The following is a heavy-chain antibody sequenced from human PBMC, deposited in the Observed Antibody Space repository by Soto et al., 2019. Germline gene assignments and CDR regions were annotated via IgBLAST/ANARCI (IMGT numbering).Heavy chain of an antibody. CDR3: ARGGALYCSGGSCYFDY. CDR1: GFTFSSYS. CDR2: ISSSSSYI. V-gene: IGHV3-21*01. D-gene: IGHD2-15*01. J-gene: IGHJ4*02. Sequence: GGSLRLSCAASGFTFSSYSMNWVRQAPGKGLEWVSSISSSSSYIYYADSVKGRFTISRDNAKNSLYLQMNSLRAEDTAVYYCARGGALYCSGGSCYFDYWGQGTLVTVSS.